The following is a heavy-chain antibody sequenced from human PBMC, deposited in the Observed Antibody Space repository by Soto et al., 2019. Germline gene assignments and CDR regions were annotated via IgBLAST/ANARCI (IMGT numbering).Heavy chain of an antibody. CDR2: FSGSGGVT. Sequence: GGSLRLSCAASGFTFSSYAMSWVRQAPGKGLEWVSGFSGSGGVTYYADSVKGRFTISRDNSKNTLYLQMDSLRVEDTAVYYCAKAYASYSRGWEYYFDYWGQGTLVTVS. J-gene: IGHJ4*02. CDR1: GFTFSSYA. CDR3: AKAYASYSRGWEYYFDY. V-gene: IGHV3-23*01. D-gene: IGHD6-19*01.